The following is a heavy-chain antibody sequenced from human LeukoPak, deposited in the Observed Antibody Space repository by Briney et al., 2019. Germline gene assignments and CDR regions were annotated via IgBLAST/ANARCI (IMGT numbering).Heavy chain of an antibody. CDR3: ARDRGMLAAAFDI. J-gene: IGHJ3*02. V-gene: IGHV3-21*01. D-gene: IGHD6-13*01. Sequence: PGGSLRLSYAASGFTFSSYSMNWVRQAPGKGLEWVSSISSSSSYIYYADSVKGRFTISRDNAKNSLCLQMNSLRAEDTAVYYCARDRGMLAAAFDIWGQGTMVTVSS. CDR1: GFTFSSYS. CDR2: ISSSSSYI.